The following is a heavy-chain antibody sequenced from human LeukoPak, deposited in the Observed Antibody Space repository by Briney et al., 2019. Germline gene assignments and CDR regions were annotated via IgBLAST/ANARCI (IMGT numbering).Heavy chain of an antibody. CDR1: GFTFSSYG. CDR2: IWYDGSNK. V-gene: IGHV3-33*01. J-gene: IGHJ6*02. Sequence: PGRSLRLSCAASGFTFSSYGMHWVRQAPGKGLEWVAVIWYDGSNKYYADSVKGRFTISRDNSKNTLYLQMNSLRAEDTAVYYCARDLHPVLKYSGSGGDGMDVWGQGTTVTVSS. CDR3: ARDLHPVLKYSGSGGDGMDV. D-gene: IGHD1-26*01.